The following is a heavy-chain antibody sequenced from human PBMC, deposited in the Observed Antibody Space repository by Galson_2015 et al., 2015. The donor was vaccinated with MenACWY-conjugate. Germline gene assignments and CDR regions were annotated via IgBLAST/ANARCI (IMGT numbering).Heavy chain of an antibody. Sequence: SLRLSCAASGFTLSRHWMHWVRQAPGKGLVWVSRINPGGSSTTYADSVKDRFTISRDNAKNTLYLQMNSLRPEDTAVFYCAKTRGASFYFDSWGQGTLVTVSS. CDR1: GFTLSRHW. D-gene: IGHD1-26*01. CDR3: AKTRGASFYFDS. V-gene: IGHV3-74*01. J-gene: IGHJ4*02. CDR2: INPGGSST.